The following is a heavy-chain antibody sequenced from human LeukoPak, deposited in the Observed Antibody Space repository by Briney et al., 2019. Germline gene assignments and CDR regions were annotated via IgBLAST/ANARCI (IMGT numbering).Heavy chain of an antibody. Sequence: SETLSLTCAVYGGSFSGYYWSWIRQPPGKGLEWIGEINHSGSTNYNPSLKSRVTISVDTSKNQFSLKLSFVTAADTAVYYCARVSGGVLWFGRGYWFDPWGQGTLVTVSS. CDR3: ARVSGGVLWFGRGYWFDP. CDR2: INHSGST. D-gene: IGHD3-10*01. J-gene: IGHJ5*02. CDR1: GGSFSGYY. V-gene: IGHV4-34*01.